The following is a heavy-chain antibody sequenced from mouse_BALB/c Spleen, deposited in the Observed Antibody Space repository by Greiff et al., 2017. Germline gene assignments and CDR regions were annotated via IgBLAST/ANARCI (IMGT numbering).Heavy chain of an antibody. V-gene: IGHV1-80*01. D-gene: IGHD2-1*01. CDR1: GYAFSSYW. Sequence: VHLVESGAELVRPGSSVKISCKASGYAFSSYWMNWVKQRPGQGLEWIGQIYPGDGDTNYNGKFKGKATLTADKSSSTAYMQLSSLTSEDSAVYFCARAPFYYGNYYFDYWGQGTTLTVSS. CDR2: IYPGDGDT. CDR3: ARAPFYYGNYYFDY. J-gene: IGHJ2*01.